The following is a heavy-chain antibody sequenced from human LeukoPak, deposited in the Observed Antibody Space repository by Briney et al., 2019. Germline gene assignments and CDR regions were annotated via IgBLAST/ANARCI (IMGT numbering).Heavy chain of an antibody. CDR2: IYSGGST. J-gene: IGHJ5*02. CDR1: GFTVSSNY. CDR3: ARGTLYSSSWYGDWFDP. Sequence: GGSLRLSCAASGFTVSSNYMSWVRQAPGKGLEWVSVIYSGGSTYYADSVKGRFTISRDNSKNTLYLQMNSLRAEDTAVYYCARGTLYSSSWYGDWFDPWGQGTLVTVSS. D-gene: IGHD6-13*01. V-gene: IGHV3-66*01.